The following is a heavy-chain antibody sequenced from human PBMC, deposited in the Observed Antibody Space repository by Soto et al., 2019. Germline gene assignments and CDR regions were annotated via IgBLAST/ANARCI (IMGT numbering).Heavy chain of an antibody. CDR3: ARDYYDSSGYFNWFDP. D-gene: IGHD3-22*01. CDR1: GGSISSSNW. Sequence: SETLSLTCAVSGGSISSSNWWSWVRQPPGKGLEWIGEIYHSGSTNYNPSLKSRVTISVDKSKNQFSLKPSSVTAADTALYYCARDYYDSSGYFNWFDPWGQGTLVTVSS. V-gene: IGHV4-4*02. J-gene: IGHJ5*02. CDR2: IYHSGST.